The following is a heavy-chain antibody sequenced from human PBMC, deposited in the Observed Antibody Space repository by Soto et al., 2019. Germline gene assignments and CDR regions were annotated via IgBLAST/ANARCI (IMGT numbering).Heavy chain of an antibody. CDR3: ARAGLGRRIRYYDSSGSEGGYFDY. Sequence: SETLSLTCTVSGGSIDSGDYYWSWIRQPPGKGLEWIGYVYYSGSTNYNPSLKSRVTISVDTSKNQFSLKLSSVTAADTAVYYCARAGLGRRIRYYDSSGSEGGYFDYWGQGTLVTVSS. CDR2: VYYSGST. D-gene: IGHD3-22*01. V-gene: IGHV4-61*08. CDR1: GGSIDSGDYY. J-gene: IGHJ4*02.